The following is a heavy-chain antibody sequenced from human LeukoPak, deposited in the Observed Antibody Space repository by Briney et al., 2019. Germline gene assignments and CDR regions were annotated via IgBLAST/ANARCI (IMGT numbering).Heavy chain of an antibody. CDR3: AKPASHYYDSSGYYDY. CDR1: GFTFSSYG. CDR2: ISYDGSNK. J-gene: IGHJ4*02. Sequence: GGSLRLSCAASGFTFSSYGMHWVRQAPGKGLEWVAVISYDGSNKYYADSVKGRFTISRDNSKNTLYLQMNSLRAEDTAVYYCAKPASHYYDSSGYYDYWGQGTLVTVSS. V-gene: IGHV3-30*18. D-gene: IGHD3-22*01.